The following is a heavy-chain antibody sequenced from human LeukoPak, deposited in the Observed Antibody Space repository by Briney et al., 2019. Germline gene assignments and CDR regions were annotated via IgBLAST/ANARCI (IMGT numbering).Heavy chain of an antibody. CDR2: ISSSSLSI. V-gene: IGHV3-48*04. CDR3: ARAGGSTVSHSDY. D-gene: IGHD4-17*01. Sequence: GGSLRLSCAASGFTFSDFGMTWVRQAPGKGLEWVSYISSSSLSIYYADSVKGRFTISKDNAKNSLYLQMSSLRAEDTAVYYCARAGGSTVSHSDYWGQGTLVTVSS. CDR1: GFTFSDFG. J-gene: IGHJ4*02.